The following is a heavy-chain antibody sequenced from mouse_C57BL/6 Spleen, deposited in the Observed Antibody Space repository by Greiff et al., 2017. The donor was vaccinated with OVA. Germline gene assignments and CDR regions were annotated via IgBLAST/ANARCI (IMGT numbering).Heavy chain of an antibody. J-gene: IGHJ2*01. Sequence: EVHLVESGPGLVKPSQSLSLTCSVTGYSITSGYYWNWIRQFPGNKLEWMGYISYDGSNNYNPSLKNRISITRDTSKNQFFLKLNSMTTEDTATYYCARGGGTGYFDYWGQGTTLTVSS. CDR2: ISYDGSN. D-gene: IGHD4-1*01. V-gene: IGHV3-6*01. CDR1: GYSITSGYY. CDR3: ARGGGTGYFDY.